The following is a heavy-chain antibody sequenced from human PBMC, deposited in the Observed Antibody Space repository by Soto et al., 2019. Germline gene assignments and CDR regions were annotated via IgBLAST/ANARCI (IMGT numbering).Heavy chain of an antibody. D-gene: IGHD1-1*01. J-gene: IGHJ4*02. Sequence: GGSLRLSCAASGFTFSSYAMSWVRQAPGKGLEWVSAISGSGGSTYYADSVKGRFTISRDNGRNSLFLEMNSLRDEDTAVYYCARDRCFDGTCYSASDTWGQGTLVTVSS. CDR1: GFTFSSYA. CDR2: ISGSGGST. CDR3: ARDRCFDGTCYSASDT. V-gene: IGHV3-23*01.